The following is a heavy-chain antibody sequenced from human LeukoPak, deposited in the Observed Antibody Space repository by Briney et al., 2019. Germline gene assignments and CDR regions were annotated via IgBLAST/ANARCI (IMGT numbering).Heavy chain of an antibody. J-gene: IGHJ4*02. CDR1: GGSISSSNYY. D-gene: IGHD3-22*01. CDR2: IYYRGST. V-gene: IGHV4-61*05. CDR3: ARLSGYSSGHYYSDY. Sequence: SETLSLTCTVSGGSISSSNYYWGWIRQPPGKGLEWIGYIYYRGSTNYNPSLKSRVTISVDTSKNQFSLKLSSVTAADTAVYYCARLSGYSSGHYYSDYWGQGTLVTVSS.